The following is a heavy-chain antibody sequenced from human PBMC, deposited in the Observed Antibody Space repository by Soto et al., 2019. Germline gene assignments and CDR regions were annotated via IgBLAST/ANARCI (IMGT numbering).Heavy chain of an antibody. D-gene: IGHD3-9*01. J-gene: IGHJ6*02. Sequence: GGSLRLSCAASGFTFSSYSMNWVRQAPGNGLEWVSYISSSSSTIYYADSVKGRFTISRDNAKNSLYLQMNSLRDEDTAVYYCARGSYFDYYYYYGMDVWGQGTTVTVSS. CDR2: ISSSSSTI. CDR1: GFTFSSYS. CDR3: ARGSYFDYYYYYGMDV. V-gene: IGHV3-48*02.